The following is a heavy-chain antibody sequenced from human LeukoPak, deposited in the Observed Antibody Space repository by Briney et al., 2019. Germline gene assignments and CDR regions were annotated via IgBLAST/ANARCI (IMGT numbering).Heavy chain of an antibody. V-gene: IGHV3-21*01. CDR2: ISSSSSYI. Sequence: SGGSLRLSCAASGFTFSSYSMNWVRQAPGKGLEWVSSISSSSSYIYYADSVKGRFTSSRDNAKNSLYLQMNSLRAEDTAVYYCASHAPPSPWGQGTLVTVSS. CDR3: ASHAPPSP. CDR1: GFTFSSYS. J-gene: IGHJ5*02.